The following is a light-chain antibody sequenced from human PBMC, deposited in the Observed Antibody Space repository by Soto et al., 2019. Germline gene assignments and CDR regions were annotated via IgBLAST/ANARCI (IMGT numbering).Light chain of an antibody. V-gene: IGLV2-8*01. J-gene: IGLJ1*01. CDR3: SSYAGSNKRYV. Sequence: SALPQPPSAPGSPGQSVTISCTGTSSDIGGYNYVSWYQQHPGKAPKLLIYEVNKRPSGVPDRFSGSKSGNTASLTVSGLQTEDEADYYCSSYAGSNKRYVFGTGTKVTVL. CDR2: EVN. CDR1: SSDIGGYNY.